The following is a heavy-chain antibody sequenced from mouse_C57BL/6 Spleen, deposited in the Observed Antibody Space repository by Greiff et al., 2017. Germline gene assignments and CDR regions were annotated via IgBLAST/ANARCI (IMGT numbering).Heavy chain of an antibody. J-gene: IGHJ2*01. CDR2: ISDGGSYT. Sequence: EVKLVESGGGLVKPGGSLKLSCAASGFTFSSYAMSWVRQTPEKRLEWVATISDGGSYTYYPDNVKGRFTISRDNAKNNLYLQVSHLKSEDTAMYYCAREQLRYFDYWGQGTTLTVSS. V-gene: IGHV5-4*01. D-gene: IGHD3-2*02. CDR3: AREQLRYFDY. CDR1: GFTFSSYA.